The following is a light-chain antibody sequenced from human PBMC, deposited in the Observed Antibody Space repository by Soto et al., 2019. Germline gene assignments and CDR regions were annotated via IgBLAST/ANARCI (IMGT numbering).Light chain of an antibody. V-gene: IGKV1-39*01. CDR1: QSISSY. CDR3: QQSYSTLALT. Sequence: DIQMTQSPSSLSASVGDRVTITFQASQSISSYLNWYQQKPGKAPKLLIYAASSLQSGVPSRFSGSGSGTDFTLTISSLQPEDFATYYCQQSYSTLALTFGGGTKVDIK. J-gene: IGKJ4*01. CDR2: AAS.